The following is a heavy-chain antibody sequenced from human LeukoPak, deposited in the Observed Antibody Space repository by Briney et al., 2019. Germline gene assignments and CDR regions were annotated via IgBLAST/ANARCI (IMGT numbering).Heavy chain of an antibody. D-gene: IGHD5-18*01. CDR3: AKEWTVMVKSDY. V-gene: IGHV3-53*01. CDR2: IYSGGST. Sequence: GGSLRLSCAASGFTVSSNYMSWVRQAPGKGLEWVSVIYSGGSTYYAESVRGRFTISRDNSKNTLYLQMNSLRAEDTAVYYCAKEWTVMVKSDYWGQGTLVTVSS. J-gene: IGHJ4*02. CDR1: GFTVSSNY.